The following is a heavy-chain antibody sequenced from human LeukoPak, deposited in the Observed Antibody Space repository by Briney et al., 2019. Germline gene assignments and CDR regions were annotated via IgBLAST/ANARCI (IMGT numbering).Heavy chain of an antibody. V-gene: IGHV3-23*01. CDR1: GFTFSTYT. CDR3: AKSRGQQLDPFDY. CDR2: ISGSGGNT. Sequence: PGGSLRLSCAASGFTFSTYTVSWVRQAPGKGLEWVSTISGSGGNTYYADSVEGRFTISRDNSKNTLYLQMNSLRAEDTAVYYCAKSRGQQLDPFDYWGQGTLVTVSS. D-gene: IGHD6-13*01. J-gene: IGHJ4*02.